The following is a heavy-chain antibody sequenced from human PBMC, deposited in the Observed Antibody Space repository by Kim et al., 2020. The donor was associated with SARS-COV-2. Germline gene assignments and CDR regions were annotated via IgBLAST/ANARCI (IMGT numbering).Heavy chain of an antibody. V-gene: IGHV1-2*04. Sequence: YAQKFQGWVTMTRDTSISTAYMELSRLRSDDTAVYYCARSPPYSGYDLDYWGQGTLVTVSS. CDR3: ARSPPYSGYDLDY. J-gene: IGHJ4*02. D-gene: IGHD5-12*01.